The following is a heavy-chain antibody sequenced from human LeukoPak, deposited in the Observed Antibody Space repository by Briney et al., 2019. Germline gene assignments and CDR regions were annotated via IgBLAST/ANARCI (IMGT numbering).Heavy chain of an antibody. D-gene: IGHD3-10*01. Sequence: ASVKVSCKASGYTFTSYAINWLRQAPGQGLEWMGWINTNTGNPTYAQGFTGRFVFSLDTSVSTAYLQISSLKAEDTAMYYCAVDESNYSCDYWGQGTLVTVSS. J-gene: IGHJ4*02. CDR2: INTNTGNP. CDR1: GYTFTSYA. CDR3: AVDESNYSCDY. V-gene: IGHV7-4-1*02.